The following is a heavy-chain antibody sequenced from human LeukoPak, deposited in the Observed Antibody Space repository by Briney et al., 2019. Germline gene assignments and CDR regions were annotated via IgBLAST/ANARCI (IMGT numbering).Heavy chain of an antibody. CDR3: AREDGSGSRVGYMDV. CDR1: GGTSSSYA. CDR2: IIPIFGTA. J-gene: IGHJ6*04. Sequence: SVKVSCKASGGTSSSYAISWVRQAPGQGLEWMGGIIPIFGTANYAQKFQGRVTITADKSTSTAYMELSSLRSEDTAVYYCAREDGSGSRVGYMDVWGKGTTVTVSS. V-gene: IGHV1-69*06. D-gene: IGHD3-10*01.